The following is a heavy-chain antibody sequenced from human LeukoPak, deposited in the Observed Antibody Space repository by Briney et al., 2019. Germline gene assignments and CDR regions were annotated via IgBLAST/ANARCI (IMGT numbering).Heavy chain of an antibody. V-gene: IGHV3-74*01. CDR1: GFTFSSHW. J-gene: IGHJ5*02. CDR2: INSDGSST. D-gene: IGHD4-17*01. CDR3: ARDVGTTVTSSWFDP. Sequence: GGSLRLSCAASGFTFSSHWMHWVRQAPGKGLVWVSRINSDGSSTSYADSVKGRFTISRDNAKNTLFLQMNSLRAEDTALYYCARDVGTTVTSSWFDPWGQGTLVTVSS.